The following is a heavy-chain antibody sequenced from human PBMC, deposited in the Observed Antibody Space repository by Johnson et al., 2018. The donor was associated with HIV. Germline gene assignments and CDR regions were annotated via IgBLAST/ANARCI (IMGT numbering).Heavy chain of an antibody. J-gene: IGHJ3*02. CDR3: ARGRAADYTVSRGVRAFDT. CDR2: ISYDGSNK. V-gene: IGHV3-30-3*01. CDR1: GFTFSSSA. Sequence: QVQLVESGGGVVQPGRSLRLSCAASGFTFSSSALHWVRQAPGKGLEWVAVISYDGSNKYYADPVKGRFTISRDNSKNTLYLQMNSLRAEDTAVYYCARGRAADYTVSRGVRAFDTWCQGIIVTGSS. D-gene: IGHD3-16*01.